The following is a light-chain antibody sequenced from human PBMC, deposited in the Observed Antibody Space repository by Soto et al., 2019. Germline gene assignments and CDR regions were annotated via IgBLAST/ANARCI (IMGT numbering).Light chain of an antibody. CDR1: QSVSSN. Sequence: EIVMTQSPATLSVSPGERATLSCRASQSVSSNLAWYQQKPGQAPRLLIYGASSRATGIPDRFSGRGSGTDFTLTITRLEPEDFAVYYCQQYGNSPPDTFGQGTRLEIK. V-gene: IGKV3-20*01. CDR3: QQYGNSPPDT. CDR2: GAS. J-gene: IGKJ5*01.